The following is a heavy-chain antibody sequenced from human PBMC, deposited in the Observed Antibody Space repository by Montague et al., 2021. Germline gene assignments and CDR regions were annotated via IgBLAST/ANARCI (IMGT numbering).Heavy chain of an antibody. CDR2: IYYSGSA. CDR3: ARHKTGERGFDV. J-gene: IGHJ6*04. V-gene: IGHV4-39*07. CDR1: NDTITTNNYY. Sequence: SETLSLTCAVSNDTITTNNYYWGWIRQPPGKGLEWIGSIYYSGSAHYNPSLESRVTLSEDTSNNQFSLKLNSVTAADTAVYYCARHKTGERGFDVWGKGTTVTVSS. D-gene: IGHD1-26*01.